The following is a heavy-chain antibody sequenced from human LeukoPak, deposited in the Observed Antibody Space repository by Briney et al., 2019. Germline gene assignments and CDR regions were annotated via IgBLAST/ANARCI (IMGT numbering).Heavy chain of an antibody. CDR1: GFTFSNYA. CDR3: AKSRGTMVQGVNSVY. J-gene: IGHJ4*02. CDR2: ISGSGGTT. D-gene: IGHD3-10*01. Sequence: GGSLRLSCAASGFTFSNYAMSWVRQAPGKGLEWVSAISGSGGTTYYADSVRGRFSISRDNSDNTLFLQMNSLRAEDTAVYYCAKSRGTMVQGVNSVYWGQGTLVTVSS. V-gene: IGHV3-23*01.